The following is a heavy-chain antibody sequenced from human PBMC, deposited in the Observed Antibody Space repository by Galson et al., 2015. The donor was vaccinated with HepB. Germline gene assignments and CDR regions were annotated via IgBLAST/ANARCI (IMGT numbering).Heavy chain of an antibody. V-gene: IGHV3-48*02. J-gene: IGHJ4*02. CDR3: ARATSGRWNCIDY. CDR2: ISSSGTGI. CDR1: GILFRGCS. D-gene: IGHD1-1*01. Sequence: SLRLSCAASGILFRGCSMNWVRQAPGAGLERVSYISSSGTGIHYADSVKGRFTISRDNAQNSLYLQMNSLRDVDTAVYYCARATSGRWNCIDYKDQGTPVTVTS.